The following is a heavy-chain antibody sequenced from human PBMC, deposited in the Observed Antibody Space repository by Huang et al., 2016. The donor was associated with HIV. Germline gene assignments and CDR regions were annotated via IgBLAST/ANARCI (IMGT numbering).Heavy chain of an antibody. Sequence: QLQLQGSGPGLVKPSETLSLTCTVSGGSITSSSYYWGWIRQPPGKGLEGVGRIYYRGSTDYNPSLKSRVTVSVDTAKNQFSLKLSSVTAADTAVYYCARHFSYYDSSGYTPWDAFDIWGQGTMVTVSS. CDR1: GGSITSSSYY. J-gene: IGHJ3*02. CDR3: ARHFSYYDSSGYTPWDAFDI. CDR2: IYYRGST. V-gene: IGHV4-39*01. D-gene: IGHD3-22*01.